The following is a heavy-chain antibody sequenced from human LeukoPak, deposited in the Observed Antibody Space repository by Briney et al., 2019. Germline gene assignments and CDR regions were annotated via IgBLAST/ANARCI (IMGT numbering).Heavy chain of an antibody. J-gene: IGHJ5*02. V-gene: IGHV3-7*05. Sequence: GGSLRLSCAGSGFQFNTYWISWIRQAPGKGLQWLGNIKEDGSETYYVGSLRGRLTISRDNAKNSSFLEMSSLGVEDTAVYYCARDVGRFCTRGSCFSDAWGQGTLVTVSS. D-gene: IGHD2-15*01. CDR3: ARDVGRFCTRGSCFSDA. CDR1: GFQFNTYW. CDR2: IKEDGSET.